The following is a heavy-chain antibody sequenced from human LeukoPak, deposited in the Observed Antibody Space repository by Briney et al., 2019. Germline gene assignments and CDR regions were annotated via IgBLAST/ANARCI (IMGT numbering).Heavy chain of an antibody. Sequence: PSETLSLTCTVSGYSISSGYYWGWIRQPPGKGLEWIASIYHSGSTYYNPSLQSRVTISVDTSKNQFSLKLSSVTAADTAVYYCASNLYSSGWYTDYWGQGTLVTVSS. D-gene: IGHD6-19*01. J-gene: IGHJ4*02. CDR3: ASNLYSSGWYTDY. CDR2: IYHSGST. V-gene: IGHV4-38-2*02. CDR1: GYSISSGYY.